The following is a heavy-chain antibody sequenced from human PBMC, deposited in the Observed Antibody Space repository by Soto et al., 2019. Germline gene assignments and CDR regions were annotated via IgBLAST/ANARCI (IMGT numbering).Heavy chain of an antibody. D-gene: IGHD3-10*01. CDR3: ARTSGIPNYYYYYVMDV. J-gene: IGHJ6*02. CDR1: GFIFSSYA. V-gene: IGHV3-30-3*01. CDR2: ISYDGSNK. Sequence: QVQLVESGGGVVQPGRSLRLSCAASGFIFSSYAMHWVRQAPGKGLEWVAVISYDGSNKYYADSVKGRFTISRDNSKNTLYLQMNSLRTEDTAVYYCARTSGIPNYYYYYVMDVWGQGTTVTVSS.